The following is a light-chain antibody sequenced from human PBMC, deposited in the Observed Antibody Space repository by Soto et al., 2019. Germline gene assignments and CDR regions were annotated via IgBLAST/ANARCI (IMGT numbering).Light chain of an antibody. J-gene: IGLJ2*01. CDR3: SAYTSTTTVV. CDR2: EVS. CDR1: SSDVGGYNF. Sequence: QSALTQPASVCGSPGQSITISCTGTSSDVGGYNFVSWYQQHPGKAPKLMIYEVSNRPSGVSNRFSGSKSGNTASLTISGLQAEDEADYYCSAYTSTTTVVFGGGTKLTVL. V-gene: IGLV2-14*01.